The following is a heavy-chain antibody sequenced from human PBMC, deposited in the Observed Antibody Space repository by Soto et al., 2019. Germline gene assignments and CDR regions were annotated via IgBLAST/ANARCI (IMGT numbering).Heavy chain of an antibody. J-gene: IGHJ4*02. CDR3: ANPIPKTGTTFGF. D-gene: IGHD1-1*01. CDR1: GFTCRDFA. V-gene: IGHV3-23*01. CDR2: ISGSGDDT. Sequence: GGSLRLSCVAAGFTCRDFAMAWVRQAPGEGLEWVSAISGSGDDTFYADSMKGRFTISRDNSKDTLYLQINSLRAEDTAVYYCANPIPKTGTTFGFWGQGTLVTVSS.